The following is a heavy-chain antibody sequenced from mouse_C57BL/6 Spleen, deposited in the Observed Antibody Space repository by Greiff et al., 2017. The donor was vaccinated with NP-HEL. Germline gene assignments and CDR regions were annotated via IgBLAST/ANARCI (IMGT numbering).Heavy chain of an antibody. D-gene: IGHD1-1*01. Sequence: QVQLQQPGAELVKPGASVKLSCKASGYTFTSYWMHWVKQRPGQGLEWIGMIHPNSGSTNYNEKFKSKATLTVDKSSSTAYMQLSSLTSEDSAVYYCAREEIYYDGGDYWGQGTSVTVSS. V-gene: IGHV1-64*01. CDR3: AREEIYYDGGDY. J-gene: IGHJ4*01. CDR1: GYTFTSYW. CDR2: IHPNSGST.